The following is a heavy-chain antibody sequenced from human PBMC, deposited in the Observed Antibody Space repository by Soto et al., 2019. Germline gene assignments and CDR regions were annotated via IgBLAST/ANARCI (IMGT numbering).Heavy chain of an antibody. Sequence: GESLKISCKGSGYSFTSYWIGWVRQMPGKGLEWMGIIYPGDSDTRYSPSFQGQVTISADKSISTAYLQWSSLKASDTAMYYCASFNYDEGNWFDPWGQGTLVTVSS. CDR1: GYSFTSYW. D-gene: IGHD1-7*01. CDR2: IYPGDSDT. J-gene: IGHJ5*02. CDR3: ASFNYDEGNWFDP. V-gene: IGHV5-51*01.